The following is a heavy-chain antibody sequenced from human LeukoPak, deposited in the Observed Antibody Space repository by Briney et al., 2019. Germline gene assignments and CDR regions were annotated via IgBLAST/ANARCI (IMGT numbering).Heavy chain of an antibody. CDR2: INHSGRT. Sequence: SETLSLTCAVYGGSFSGYYWSWIRQPPGKGLEWIGEINHSGRTNYNPSLKSRVTISVDTSKNQFSLKLSSVTAADTAVYYCASLRGYSYGVYFDYWGQGTLVTVSS. J-gene: IGHJ4*02. V-gene: IGHV4-34*01. CDR1: GGSFSGYY. D-gene: IGHD5-18*01. CDR3: ASLRGYSYGVYFDY.